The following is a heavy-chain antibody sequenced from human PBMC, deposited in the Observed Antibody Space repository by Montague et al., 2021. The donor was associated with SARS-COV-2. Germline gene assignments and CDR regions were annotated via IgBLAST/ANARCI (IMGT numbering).Heavy chain of an antibody. CDR2: ICYSGST. CDR3: ARAGGFYDYWSGYSSSAGFFDP. Sequence: SETLSLTCTVSGGSVSSYYWSWIRQSPGKGLQWLGYICYSGSTDYNPSLKSRVTMSVDTSKNQLSLRLNSVTTADTAVYFCARAGGFYDYWSGYSSSAGFFDPWGQGILVTVSS. J-gene: IGHJ5*02. D-gene: IGHD3-3*01. V-gene: IGHV4-59*02. CDR1: GGSVSSYY.